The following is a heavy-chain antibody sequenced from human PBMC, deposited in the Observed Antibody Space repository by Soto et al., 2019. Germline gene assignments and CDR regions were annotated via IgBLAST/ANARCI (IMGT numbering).Heavy chain of an antibody. CDR2: TYYRSKWYN. D-gene: IGHD6-6*01. CDR1: GDSVSSNSAA. Sequence: QTLSLTCAISGDSVSSNSAAWNWIRQSPSRGLEWLGRTYYRSKWYNDYAVSVKSRVTINPDTSKNQFSLQLNSVTPEDTAVYFCARTLSSSAENWFDPWGQGTLVTVSS. V-gene: IGHV6-1*01. CDR3: ARTLSSSAENWFDP. J-gene: IGHJ5*02.